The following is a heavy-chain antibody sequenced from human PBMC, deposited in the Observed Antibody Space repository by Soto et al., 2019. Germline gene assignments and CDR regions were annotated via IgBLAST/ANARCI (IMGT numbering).Heavy chain of an antibody. V-gene: IGHV3-7*04. CDR1: GFTFSTYW. J-gene: IGHJ4*02. CDR3: TTDSSGSWYFPFDY. CDR2: IKKDGSET. Sequence: PGGSLRLSCAASGFTFSTYWMSWVRQAPGKGLEWVANIKKDGSETYYVDSVKGRFTISRDNAKNSLYLQMNSLRAEDTAVYYCTTDSSGSWYFPFDYWGQGTQVTVYS. D-gene: IGHD2-15*01.